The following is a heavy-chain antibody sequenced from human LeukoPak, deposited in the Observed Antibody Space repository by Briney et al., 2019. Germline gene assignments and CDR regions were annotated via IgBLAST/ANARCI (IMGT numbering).Heavy chain of an antibody. CDR3: ARDLLRYFDPGGD. Sequence: ASVKVSFKASGGTFSSYAISWVRQAPGQGLEWMGGIIPIFGTTNYAQKFQGRVTIAADESTSTAYMELSSLRSEDTAVYYCARDLLRYFDPGGDWGQGTLVTVSS. CDR2: IIPIFGTT. J-gene: IGHJ4*02. D-gene: IGHD3-9*01. CDR1: GGTFSSYA. V-gene: IGHV1-69*13.